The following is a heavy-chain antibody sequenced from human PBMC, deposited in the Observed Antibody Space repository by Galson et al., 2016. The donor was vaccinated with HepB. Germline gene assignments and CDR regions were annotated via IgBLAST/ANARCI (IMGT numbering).Heavy chain of an antibody. V-gene: IGHV3-11*05. Sequence: SLRLSCAASGFTFSDYYMSWIRQAPGKRLEWLSYISSSSHHTDYADSAKGRFTISRDNAKNSLHLQMNNLRVEDTAVYYCARAVPDIYASGSYPDYWGQGTLVTVSS. D-gene: IGHD3-10*01. CDR1: GFTFSDYY. CDR2: ISSSSHHT. CDR3: ARAVPDIYASGSYPDY. J-gene: IGHJ4*02.